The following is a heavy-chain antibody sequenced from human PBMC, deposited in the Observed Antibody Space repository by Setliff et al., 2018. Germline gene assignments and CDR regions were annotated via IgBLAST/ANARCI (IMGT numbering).Heavy chain of an antibody. D-gene: IGHD7-27*01. V-gene: IGHV3-20*04. Sequence: GGSLRLSCAASGFTFDDYGMSWVRQAPGKGLEWVSTINWNGGSTSYADSVKGRFTISRDIAENSLYLRMNGLRAEDTAFYYCARDLHWGFDYWGLGTLVTVSS. CDR2: INWNGGST. CDR3: ARDLHWGFDY. J-gene: IGHJ4*02. CDR1: GFTFDDYG.